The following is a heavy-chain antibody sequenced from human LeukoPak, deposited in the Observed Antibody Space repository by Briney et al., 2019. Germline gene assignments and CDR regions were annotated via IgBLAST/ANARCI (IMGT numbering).Heavy chain of an antibody. Sequence: PGGSLRLSCAASGFTFSSYWMSWVRQAPGKGLEWVANIKQDGSEKYYVDSVKGRFTISRDNAKNSLYLQMNSLRAEDTAVYYCAREGDYDYVWGSYRPFDYWGQGALVTVSS. CDR3: AREGDYDYVWGSYRPFDY. V-gene: IGHV3-7*01. J-gene: IGHJ4*02. CDR2: IKQDGSEK. D-gene: IGHD3-16*02. CDR1: GFTFSSYW.